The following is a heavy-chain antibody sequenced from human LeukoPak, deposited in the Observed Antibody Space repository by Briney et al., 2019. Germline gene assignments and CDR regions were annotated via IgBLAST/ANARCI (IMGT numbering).Heavy chain of an antibody. Sequence: PGGSLRLSCAAPGFTFGDYGRSWVRQAPGKGLEWVSGINWNGGSTGYADSVKGRFTISRDNAKNSLYLQMNSLRAEDTALYYCARALGGDYDYWGQGTLVTVSS. J-gene: IGHJ4*02. CDR1: GFTFGDYG. CDR3: ARALGGDYDY. CDR2: INWNGGST. V-gene: IGHV3-20*04. D-gene: IGHD2-21*01.